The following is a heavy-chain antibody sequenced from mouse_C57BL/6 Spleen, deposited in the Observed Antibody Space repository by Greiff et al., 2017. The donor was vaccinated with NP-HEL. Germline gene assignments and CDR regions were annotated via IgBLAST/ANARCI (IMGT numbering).Heavy chain of an antibody. CDR2: IDPVTGGT. D-gene: IGHD1-1*01. Sequence: VQLQESGAELVRPGASVTLSCKASGYTFTDYEMHWVKQTPVHGLEWLGAIDPVTGGTAYNQTFKGTAILTADKASSTAYRGLRSVTSEDSAVDYGTRGYYGSSYSPYYFDYWGQGTTLTVSS. J-gene: IGHJ2*01. CDR1: GYTFTDYE. V-gene: IGHV1-15*01. CDR3: TRGYYGSSYSPYYFDY.